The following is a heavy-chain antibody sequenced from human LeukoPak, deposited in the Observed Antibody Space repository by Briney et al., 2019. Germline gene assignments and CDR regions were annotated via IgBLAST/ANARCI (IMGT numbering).Heavy chain of an antibody. J-gene: IGHJ5*02. CDR1: GGSIGTYY. V-gene: IGHV4-59*01. CDR2: VYHSGTT. Sequence: PSETLSLTCTVSGGSIGTYYWSWIRQPPGKGLEWIGYVYHSGTTDYNPSLKNRDSISVDTSKNQFSLNLRSVTAADTAVYYCAKGVIIGYNWCDPWPEGIRVTVSS. D-gene: IGHD2/OR15-2a*01. CDR3: AKGVIIGYNWCDP.